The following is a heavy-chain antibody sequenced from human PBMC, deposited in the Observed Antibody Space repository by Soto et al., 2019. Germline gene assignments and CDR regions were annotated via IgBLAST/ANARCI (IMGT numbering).Heavy chain of an antibody. CDR2: IDSSGEK. CDR1: GLSITDSEMG. V-gene: IGHV2-26*01. D-gene: IGHD6-19*01. Sequence: QVTLKESGPVLVKPTETLTLRCTVSGLSITDSEMGVSWIRQPPGPPLEWLAHIDSSGEKSYRTFLKSRLAISNDTSKSQIVLTMTNMDPADTATYYCARRHLAVAVSPWFDPWGQGIPVTVSS. J-gene: IGHJ5*02. CDR3: ARRHLAVAVSPWFDP.